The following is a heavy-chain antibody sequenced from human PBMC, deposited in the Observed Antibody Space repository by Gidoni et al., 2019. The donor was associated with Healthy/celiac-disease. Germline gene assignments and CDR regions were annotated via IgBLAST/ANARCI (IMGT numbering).Heavy chain of an antibody. V-gene: IGHV1-69*04. CDR3: ARQTQREYSYEGIDY. CDR2: IIPILSIA. J-gene: IGHJ4*02. D-gene: IGHD5-18*01. CDR1: GGTFSSYA. Sequence: QVQLVPSGAEGKKPGSSVKVRCKASGGTFSSYAISWVRQATGQGLEWMGRIIPILSIANSAQKFQGRVTITADKSTSTAYMEMSSLRSEDTAVYYCARQTQREYSYEGIDYWGQGTLVTVSS.